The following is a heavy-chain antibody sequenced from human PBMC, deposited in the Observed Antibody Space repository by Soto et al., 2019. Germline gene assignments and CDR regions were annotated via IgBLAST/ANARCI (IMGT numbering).Heavy chain of an antibody. CDR2: VYHTGDT. CDR3: AREIVTAGGSNYFDP. V-gene: IGHV4-4*02. J-gene: IGHJ5*02. CDR1: GGTVASSHW. Sequence: SETLSLTCGVSGGTVASSHWWSWVRQSPGGGLEWIGNVYHTGDTNFNPSLQSRVTISVDKSNNQFSLRLNSLTAADTAVYFCAREIVTAGGSNYFDPWGPGTLVTVSS. D-gene: IGHD2-21*02.